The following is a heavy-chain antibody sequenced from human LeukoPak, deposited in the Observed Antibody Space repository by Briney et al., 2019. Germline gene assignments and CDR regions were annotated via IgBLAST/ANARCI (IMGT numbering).Heavy chain of an antibody. CDR1: GGSISSGDYY. CDR3: AREGYYDSSGYSDY. V-gene: IGHV4-30-4*01. J-gene: IGHJ4*02. CDR2: IYYSGST. D-gene: IGHD3-22*01. Sequence: SQTLSLTCTVSGGSISSGDYYWSWIRQPPGKGLEWLGYIYYSGSTYYNPSLKSRVTISVDTSKNQFSLKLSSVTAADTAVYYCAREGYYDSSGYSDYWGQGTLVTVSS.